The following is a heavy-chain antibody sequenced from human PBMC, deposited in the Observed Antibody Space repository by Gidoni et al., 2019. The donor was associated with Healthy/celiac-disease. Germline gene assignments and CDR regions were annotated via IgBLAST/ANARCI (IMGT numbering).Heavy chain of an antibody. D-gene: IGHD3-3*01. CDR3: AIGSVGFLEWLTYYYYVMDV. J-gene: IGHJ6*02. Sequence: QLQLQESGPGLVTPSEPLSLTCTVAGGSISSYYCSWIRPPPGKGLGWLGYIYYSGSTNYTPSPKRLVTISVDTPKTQLSLNLSSVTAADTAVYYCAIGSVGFLEWLTYYYYVMDVWGQGTTVTVSS. V-gene: IGHV4-59*01. CDR2: IYYSGST. CDR1: GGSISSYY.